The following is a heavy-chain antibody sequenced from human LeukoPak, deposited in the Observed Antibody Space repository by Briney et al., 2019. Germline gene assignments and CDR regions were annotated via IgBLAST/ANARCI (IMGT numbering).Heavy chain of an antibody. CDR1: GYSFTRYW. Sequence: GESLKISCKGSGYSFTRYWIGWVRQMPGKGLEWMGIIYPGDSDTRYSPSFQGQVTISADKSISTAYLQWSSLKASDTAMYYCARQGYSYGYSGAFDIWGQGTMVTVSS. J-gene: IGHJ3*02. CDR2: IYPGDSDT. V-gene: IGHV5-51*01. CDR3: ARQGYSYGYSGAFDI. D-gene: IGHD5-18*01.